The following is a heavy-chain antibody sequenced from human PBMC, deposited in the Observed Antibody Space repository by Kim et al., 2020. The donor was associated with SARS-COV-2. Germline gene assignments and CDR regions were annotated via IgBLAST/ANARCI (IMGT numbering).Heavy chain of an antibody. J-gene: IGHJ5*02. V-gene: IGHV6-1*01. CDR1: GDSVSSDDAA. CDR2: TYFRSQWSN. CDR3: VRDKRGPGWPYNWFDP. D-gene: IGHD3-10*01. Sequence: SETLSLTCDIFGDSVSSDDAAWTWIRQSPSRGLEWLGRTYFRSQWSNDYTTFLRGRLTIEADTFNNRFSLQLTFVTPDDTAVYYCVRDKRGPGWPYNWFDPWGQGIPVTVSS.